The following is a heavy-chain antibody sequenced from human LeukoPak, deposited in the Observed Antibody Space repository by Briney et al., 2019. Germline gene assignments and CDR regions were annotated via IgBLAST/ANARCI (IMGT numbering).Heavy chain of an antibody. Sequence: ASVKVSCKASGYTFTGYYMHWVRQAPGQGLEWMGWINPNSGGTNSAQKFQGRVTITRDTSISTAYMELSRLRSDDTAVYYCARGAYYYDSSGYPIDYWGQGTLVTVSS. J-gene: IGHJ4*02. CDR2: INPNSGGT. V-gene: IGHV1-2*02. D-gene: IGHD3-22*01. CDR1: GYTFTGYY. CDR3: ARGAYYYDSSGYPIDY.